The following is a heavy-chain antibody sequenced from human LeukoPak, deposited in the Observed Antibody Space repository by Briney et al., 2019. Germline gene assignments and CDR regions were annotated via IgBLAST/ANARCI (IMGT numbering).Heavy chain of an antibody. D-gene: IGHD3-3*01. CDR1: GGSISSSSYY. CDR3: ASNPSSTKRFLECRFDY. V-gene: IGHV4-39*07. J-gene: IGHJ4*02. CDR2: IYYSGST. Sequence: SETLSLTCTVSGGSISSSSYYWGWIRQPPGKGLEWIGSIYYSGSTYYNPSLKSRVTISVDTSKNQFSLKLSSVTAADTAVYYCASNPSSTKRFLECRFDYWGQGTLVTVSS.